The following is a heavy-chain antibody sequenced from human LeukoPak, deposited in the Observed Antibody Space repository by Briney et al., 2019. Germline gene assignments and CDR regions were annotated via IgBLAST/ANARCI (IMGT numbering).Heavy chain of an antibody. CDR1: GYSFSTYW. D-gene: IGHD2-21*01. V-gene: IGHV3-74*01. J-gene: IGHJ4*02. Sequence: PGGSLRLSCAASGYSFSTYWPSWVRQAPGKGLVYLSHMHGDGTSTIYADPVKGRFTISRDNAKNALYLQMNSLRAEDTAVYYCTRNWWGSLDYWGQGALITVSS. CDR2: MHGDGTST. CDR3: TRNWWGSLDY.